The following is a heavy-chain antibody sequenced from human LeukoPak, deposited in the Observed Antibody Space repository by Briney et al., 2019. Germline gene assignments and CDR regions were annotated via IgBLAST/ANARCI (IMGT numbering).Heavy chain of an antibody. D-gene: IGHD6-19*01. Sequence: ASVKVSCKASGYTFTGYYMRWVRQAPGQGLEWMGWINPNSGGTNYAQKFQGRVTMTRDTSISTAYMELSRLRSDDTAVYYCARVVSSGWPYYYYYGMDVWGQGTTVTVSS. CDR2: INPNSGGT. CDR3: ARVVSSGWPYYYYYGMDV. V-gene: IGHV1-2*02. CDR1: GYTFTGYY. J-gene: IGHJ6*02.